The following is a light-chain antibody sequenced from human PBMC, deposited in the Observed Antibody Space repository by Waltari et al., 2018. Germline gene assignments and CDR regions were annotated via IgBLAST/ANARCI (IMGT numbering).Light chain of an antibody. CDR1: SSEVGTYNR. CDR2: DLS. CDR3: SSYPPSGTLV. J-gene: IGLJ2*01. Sequence: QSALTQPPSVSGSPGQSVTISCSGTSSEVGTYNRVSWYQQPPGTATKLIIFDLSRRPSGVPDLFSGSKSGSTVSLTISGLQAEDEGDYYCSSYPPSGTLVFGGGTKLTVL. V-gene: IGLV2-18*02.